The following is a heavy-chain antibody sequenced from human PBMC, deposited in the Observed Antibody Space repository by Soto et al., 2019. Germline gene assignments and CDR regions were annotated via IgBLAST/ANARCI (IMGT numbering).Heavy chain of an antibody. CDR1: DGSVRSGVFS. J-gene: IGHJ3*01. CDR2: VSHSGSP. CDR3: ARGHYYYALDV. D-gene: IGHD3-10*01. Sequence: PLSLTCAVSDGSVRSGVFSWNWIRQSPGQGLEWIGYVSHSGSPYYTASLRSRVTISLDKSTNQISLNLTSVTPADTAVYFCARGHYYYALDVWGQGTMVTVSS. V-gene: IGHV4-30-2*06.